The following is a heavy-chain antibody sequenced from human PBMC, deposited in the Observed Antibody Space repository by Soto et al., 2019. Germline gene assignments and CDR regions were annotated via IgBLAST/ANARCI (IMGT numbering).Heavy chain of an antibody. CDR1: GYNFTSYY. CDR3: AITVDFDF. CDR2: INPSSGNT. Sequence: GASVKVSCKASGYNFTSYYINWVRQAPGQGLEWMGMINPSSGNTNYAQKFRGRVAMTRDTSTSTVYIELSSLKSEDTAVYYCAITVDFDFWGQGALVTVSS. J-gene: IGHJ4*02. D-gene: IGHD4-4*01. V-gene: IGHV1-46*01.